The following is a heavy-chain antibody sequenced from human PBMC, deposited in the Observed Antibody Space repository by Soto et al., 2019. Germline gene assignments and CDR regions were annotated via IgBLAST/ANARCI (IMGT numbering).Heavy chain of an antibody. Sequence: PGESLKISCKGSGYSFTSYWISWVRQMPGKGLEWMGRTDPSDSYTNYSPSFQGHVTISADKSISTAYLQWSSLKASDTAMYYCATGGSEEATMYYYYGMDVWGQGTTVTVSS. J-gene: IGHJ6*02. CDR2: TDPSDSYT. CDR1: GYSFTSYW. V-gene: IGHV5-10-1*01. D-gene: IGHD5-12*01. CDR3: ATGGSEEATMYYYYGMDV.